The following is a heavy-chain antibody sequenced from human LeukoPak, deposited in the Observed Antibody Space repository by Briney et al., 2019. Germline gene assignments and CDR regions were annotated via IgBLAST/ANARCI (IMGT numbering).Heavy chain of an antibody. J-gene: IGHJ1*01. Sequence: ASVKVSCKASGGTFSSYAISWVRQAPGQGLEWMGGIIPIFGTANYAQKFQGRVTITTDESTSTAYMELSSLRSEDTAVYYCARDGGIPAAITRAVPRYFQHWGQGTLVTASS. V-gene: IGHV1-69*05. CDR1: GGTFSSYA. D-gene: IGHD2-2*01. CDR2: IIPIFGTA. CDR3: ARDGGIPAAITRAVPRYFQH.